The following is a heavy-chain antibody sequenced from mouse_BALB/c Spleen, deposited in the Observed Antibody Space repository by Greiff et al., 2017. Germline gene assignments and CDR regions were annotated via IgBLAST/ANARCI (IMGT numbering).Heavy chain of an antibody. J-gene: IGHJ2*01. D-gene: IGHD1-2*01. Sequence: EVKVVESGGGLVKPGGSLKLSCAASGFTFSSYAMSWVRQTPEKRLEWVASISSGGSTYYPDSVKGRFTISRDNARNILYLQMSSLRSEDTAMYYCARGLLRQPDYWGQGTTLTVSS. CDR1: GFTFSSYA. CDR2: ISSGGST. CDR3: ARGLLRQPDY. V-gene: IGHV5-6-5*01.